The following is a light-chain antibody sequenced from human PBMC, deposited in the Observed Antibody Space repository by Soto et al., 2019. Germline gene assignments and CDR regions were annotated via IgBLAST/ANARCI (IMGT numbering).Light chain of an antibody. V-gene: IGKV3-11*01. J-gene: IGKJ1*01. CDR1: QSVSIY. Sequence: EIVLTQSPATLSLSPGERATLSCRASQSVSIYLAWYQQKPGQAPRLLIYDASNRATGIPARFSGSGCGTGCAPSSSGRPREEVPVDLCQQSSNWRPQTFGPGTKVDIK. CDR3: QQSSNWRPQT. CDR2: DAS.